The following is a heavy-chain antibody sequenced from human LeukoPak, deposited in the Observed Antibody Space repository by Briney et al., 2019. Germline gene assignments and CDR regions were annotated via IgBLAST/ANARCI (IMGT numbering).Heavy chain of an antibody. Sequence: GGSLRLSCAASGFTFSSYAMSWVRQAPGKGLEWVSAISGTGGTTYYADSVKGRFTISRDNSKNTLYLQMNSLRAEDTAVYYCARGIAAAGINWFDPWGQGTLVTVSS. CDR2: ISGTGGTT. CDR3: ARGIAAAGINWFDP. D-gene: IGHD6-13*01. CDR1: GFTFSSYA. J-gene: IGHJ5*02. V-gene: IGHV3-23*01.